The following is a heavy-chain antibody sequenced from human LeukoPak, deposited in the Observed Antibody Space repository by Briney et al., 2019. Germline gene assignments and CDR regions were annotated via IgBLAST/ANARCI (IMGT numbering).Heavy chain of an antibody. J-gene: IGHJ4*02. CDR1: GGSISSYY. CDR3: ARGRRVGATTLDH. D-gene: IGHD1-26*01. V-gene: IGHV4-59*01. Sequence: PSETLSLTCTVSGGSISSYYWSWIRQPPGKGLEWIGYIYYSGSTNYNPSLKSRVTISVDTSKNQFSLKLSSVTAADTAVYYCARGRRVGATTLDHWGQGTLVTVSS. CDR2: IYYSGST.